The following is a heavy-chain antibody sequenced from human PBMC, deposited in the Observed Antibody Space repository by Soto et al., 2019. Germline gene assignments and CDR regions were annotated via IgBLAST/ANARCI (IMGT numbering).Heavy chain of an antibody. CDR3: AREIVVVPAARAVYGMDV. Sequence: XSVKVSCKASGYTFTSYGIIWVRQAPGQGLEWMGWISAYNGNTNYAQKLQGRVTMTTDTSTSTAYMELRSLRSDDTAVYYCAREIVVVPAARAVYGMDVWGQGTTVTVSS. V-gene: IGHV1-18*04. CDR1: GYTFTSYG. D-gene: IGHD2-2*01. CDR2: ISAYNGNT. J-gene: IGHJ6*02.